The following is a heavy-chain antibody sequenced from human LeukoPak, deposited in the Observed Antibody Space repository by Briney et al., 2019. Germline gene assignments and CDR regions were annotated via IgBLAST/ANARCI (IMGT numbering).Heavy chain of an antibody. CDR2: IRYDGSNK. Sequence: GGSLRLSCAASGFTFSSYGMHWVRQAPGKGLEWVAFIRYDGSNKYYTDSVKGRFTISRDNTKNTLYLQMNSLRPEDTAVYYCARGSRPIAAAGTGDPPERYWGQGTLVTVSS. D-gene: IGHD6-13*01. J-gene: IGHJ4*02. CDR1: GFTFSSYG. V-gene: IGHV3-30*02. CDR3: ARGSRPIAAAGTGDPPERY.